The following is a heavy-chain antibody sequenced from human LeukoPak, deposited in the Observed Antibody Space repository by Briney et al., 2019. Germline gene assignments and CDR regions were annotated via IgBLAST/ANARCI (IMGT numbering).Heavy chain of an antibody. J-gene: IGHJ6*03. CDR1: GGSISSYY. CDR2: IYYSGST. Sequence: NPSETLSLTLTSSGGSISSYYWSWIRKTPGKGLELSGYIYYSGSTNYNPSLKSRVTIPVDTTKNQFSLKLNSVTAADTAVYYCARDRYYMDVWGKGTTVTVSS. CDR3: ARDRYYMDV. V-gene: IGHV4-59*01.